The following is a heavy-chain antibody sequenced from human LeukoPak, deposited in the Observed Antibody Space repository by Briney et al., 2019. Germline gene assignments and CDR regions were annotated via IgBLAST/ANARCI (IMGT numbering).Heavy chain of an antibody. CDR3: ARRGYGYGPFDF. Sequence: SQTLSLTCAISGDSVSSNSAAWNWIRQSPSRGLEWLGRTYYRSKWYNDYAVSLKSRITVNSDTSQNQFTLQLNSVAPDDTAVYYCARRGYGYGPFDFWGQGTLVTVSS. J-gene: IGHJ4*02. V-gene: IGHV6-1*01. CDR2: TYYRSKWYN. D-gene: IGHD5-18*01. CDR1: GDSVSSNSAA.